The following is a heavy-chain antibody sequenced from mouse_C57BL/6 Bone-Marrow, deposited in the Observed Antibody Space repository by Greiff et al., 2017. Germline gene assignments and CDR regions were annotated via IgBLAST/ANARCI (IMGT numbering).Heavy chain of an antibody. D-gene: IGHD2-3*01. CDR1: GYTFTSYW. Sequence: VQLQQPGAELVKPGASVKLSCKASGYTFTSYWMQWVKQRPGQGLEWIGEIDPSDSYTNYNQKFKGKATLTVDTSSSTAYMQLSSLTSEDSAVYYCERDDGYYSFDYWGQGTTLTVSS. CDR2: IDPSDSYT. CDR3: ERDDGYYSFDY. V-gene: IGHV1-50*01. J-gene: IGHJ2*01.